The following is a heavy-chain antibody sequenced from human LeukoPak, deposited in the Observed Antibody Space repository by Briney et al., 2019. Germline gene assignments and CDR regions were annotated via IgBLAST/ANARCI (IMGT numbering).Heavy chain of an antibody. CDR1: GFTFSTYA. J-gene: IGHJ6*03. CDR2: ISGSGGGT. D-gene: IGHD1-26*01. CDR3: AKNRGAGSHYYYHMNV. Sequence: GGSLRLSCAASGFTFSTYAMSWVRQAAGKGLEWVSLISGSGGGTYYADSVKGRFTISRNNSKNTLYLQLNSLRVEDTAVYYCAKNRGAGSHYYYHMNVWGKGTTVTVSS. V-gene: IGHV3-23*01.